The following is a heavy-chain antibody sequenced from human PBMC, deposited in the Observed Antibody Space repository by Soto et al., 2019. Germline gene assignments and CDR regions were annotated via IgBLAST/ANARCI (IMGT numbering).Heavy chain of an antibody. CDR2: IYYSGNT. V-gene: IGHV4-30-4*01. J-gene: IGHJ4*02. CDR1: GGSISSGDYY. Sequence: SETLSLTCTVSGGSISSGDYYWSWIRQPPGKGLEWIGYIYYSGNTYYNPSLKSRVTISVDTSKNQFSLKLTSVTAADTAVYYCAREMGYGSGRFDYWGQGTLVTSPQ. D-gene: IGHD3-10*01. CDR3: AREMGYGSGRFDY.